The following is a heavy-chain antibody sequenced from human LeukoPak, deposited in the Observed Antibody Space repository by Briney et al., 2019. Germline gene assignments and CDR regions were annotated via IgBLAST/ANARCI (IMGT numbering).Heavy chain of an antibody. CDR3: ARVGEHSSSWYYFDY. J-gene: IGHJ4*02. CDR1: GYIFTSYN. V-gene: IGHV1-46*01. D-gene: IGHD6-13*01. Sequence: ASVKVSCKASGYIFTSYNIYWVRQAPGQGLEWMGIINPSGGSTSYAQKFQGRVTMTRDMSTSTAYMELRSLRSDDTAVYYCARVGEHSSSWYYFDYWGQGTLVTVSS. CDR2: INPSGGST.